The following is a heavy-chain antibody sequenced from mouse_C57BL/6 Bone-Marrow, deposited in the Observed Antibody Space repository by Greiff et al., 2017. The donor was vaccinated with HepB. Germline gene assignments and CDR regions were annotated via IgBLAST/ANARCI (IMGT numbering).Heavy chain of an antibody. CDR3: ASQSPIYYYGSSYLDD. D-gene: IGHD1-1*01. CDR1: GFTFSSYA. V-gene: IGHV5-4*03. Sequence: EVMLVESGGGLVKPGGSLKLSCAASGFTFSSYAMSWVRQTPEKRLEWVATISDGGSYTYYPDNVKGRFTISRDNAKNNLYLQMSHLKSEDTAMYYCASQSPIYYYGSSYLDDWGQGTTLTVAS. J-gene: IGHJ2*01. CDR2: ISDGGSYT.